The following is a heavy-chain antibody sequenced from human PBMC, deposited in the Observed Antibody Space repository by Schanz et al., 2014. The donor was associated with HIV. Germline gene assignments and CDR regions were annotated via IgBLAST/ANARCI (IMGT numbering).Heavy chain of an antibody. J-gene: IGHJ4*02. CDR2: IWYDGSNK. CDR3: ARDSQLFCSSTSCLFDC. D-gene: IGHD2-2*01. CDR1: AFTFRDAW. Sequence: VQLVESGGGLVKPGGSLRLSCTASAFTFRDAWMNWVRQAPGKGLEWVAVIWYDGSNKYYADSVKGRFTSSRDNSKNTLYLQMNSLRAEDTAVYYCARDSQLFCSSTSCLFDCWGQGTLVTVSS. V-gene: IGHV3-33*08.